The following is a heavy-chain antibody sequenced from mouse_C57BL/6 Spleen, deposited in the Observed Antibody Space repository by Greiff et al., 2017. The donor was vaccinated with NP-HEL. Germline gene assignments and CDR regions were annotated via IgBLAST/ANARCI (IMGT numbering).Heavy chain of an antibody. Sequence: SLHLSCKASGYTFTSYWLHWVKQRPGQGLEWIGRIHPSDSDTNYILKFMGKATLTVDKSSNTAYMKLSKLTSEDSAVDYCAKEENRNWVGYWGQGTTLTVSS. CDR3: AKEENRNWVGY. CDR1: GYTFTSYW. V-gene: IGHV1-74*01. D-gene: IGHD4-1*01. J-gene: IGHJ2*01. CDR2: IHPSDSDT.